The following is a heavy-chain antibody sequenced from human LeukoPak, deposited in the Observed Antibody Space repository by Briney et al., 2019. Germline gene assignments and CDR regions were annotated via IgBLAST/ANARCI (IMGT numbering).Heavy chain of an antibody. V-gene: IGHV3-11*06. CDR1: GFTFSDYY. D-gene: IGHD2-2*01. CDR3: AREGSSTSCFDY. Sequence: GGSLRLSCAASGFTFSDYYMSWIRQAPGKGLEWVSYISSSSSYTNCADSVKGRFTISRDNAKNSLYLQMNSLRAEDTAVYYCAREGSSTSCFDYWGQGTLVTVSS. J-gene: IGHJ4*02. CDR2: ISSSSSYT.